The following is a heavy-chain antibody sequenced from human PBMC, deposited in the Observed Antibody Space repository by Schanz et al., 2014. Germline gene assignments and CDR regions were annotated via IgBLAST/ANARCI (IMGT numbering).Heavy chain of an antibody. J-gene: IGHJ3*02. CDR2: ITAYNGDT. V-gene: IGHV1-18*01. CDR3: ARGGGPEDVFDI. D-gene: IGHD5-12*01. CDR1: GYTFTSHG. Sequence: QVQLVQSGAEVKKPGASVKVSCKASGYTFTSHGISWVRQAPGQGLEWMGWITAYNGDTNYALKLQGRVTMTTDTSTGTAYMELRSLRSEDTAVYYCARGGGPEDVFDIWGQGTILTVSS.